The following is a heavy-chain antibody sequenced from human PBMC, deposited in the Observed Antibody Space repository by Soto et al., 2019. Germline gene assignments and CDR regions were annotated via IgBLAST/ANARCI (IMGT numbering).Heavy chain of an antibody. Sequence: QVQLQQWGAGLLKPSETLSLTCAVYGGSFNDYYWSWIRQPPGKGLEWIGEINHSGSTNYNPSLKSRVNISVDTSKNQFSLKLSSVTAADTAVYYCARVPRLGYCSGGSCYSLRYFDYWGQGTLVTVSS. CDR3: ARVPRLGYCSGGSCYSLRYFDY. V-gene: IGHV4-34*01. D-gene: IGHD2-15*01. CDR1: GGSFNDYY. J-gene: IGHJ4*02. CDR2: INHSGST.